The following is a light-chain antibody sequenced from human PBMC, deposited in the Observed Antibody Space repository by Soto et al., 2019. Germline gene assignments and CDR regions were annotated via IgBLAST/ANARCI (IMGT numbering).Light chain of an antibody. CDR2: DVT. CDR1: SSDVGGYNF. J-gene: IGLJ3*02. Sequence: QSVLTQPRSVSGSPGQSVTISCTGTSSDVGGYNFVSWYQHHPGRAPKLMIYDVTKRPSGVPDRFSGSKSGNTASLTISGLQAEDEADYFCCSYGGSYTLVLGGGTKVTVL. CDR3: CSYGGSYTLV. V-gene: IGLV2-11*01.